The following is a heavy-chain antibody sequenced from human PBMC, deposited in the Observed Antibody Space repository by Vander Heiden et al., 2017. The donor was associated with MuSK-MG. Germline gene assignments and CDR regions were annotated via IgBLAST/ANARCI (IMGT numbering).Heavy chain of an antibody. CDR3: ARDSLRGEMGNYYMDV. Sequence: QVQLQESGPGLVQPSGTLSLTCAVSGGSISSSNWWSWVRQPPGKGLEWIGESDHSGRTNDNTSLKSRVTISGDKSKNQFSLKLSSVTAADTAVYYCARDSLRGEMGNYYMDVWGKGTTVTVSS. D-gene: IGHD3-16*01. CDR1: GGSISSSNW. J-gene: IGHJ6*03. V-gene: IGHV4-4*02. CDR2: SDHSGRT.